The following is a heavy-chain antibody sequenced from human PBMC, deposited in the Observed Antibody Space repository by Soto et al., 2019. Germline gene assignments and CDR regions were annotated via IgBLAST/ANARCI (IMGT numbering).Heavy chain of an antibody. CDR3: ARYCISTSCNTPRYYYGMDV. V-gene: IGHV1-69*13. Sequence: ASVKVSCKASGGTFSSYAISWVRQAPGQGLEWMGGIIPIFGTANYAQKFQGRVTITADESTSTAYMELSSLRSEDTAVYYCARYCISTSCNTPRYYYGMDVWGQGTTVTSP. CDR2: IIPIFGTA. D-gene: IGHD2-2*01. J-gene: IGHJ6*02. CDR1: GGTFSSYA.